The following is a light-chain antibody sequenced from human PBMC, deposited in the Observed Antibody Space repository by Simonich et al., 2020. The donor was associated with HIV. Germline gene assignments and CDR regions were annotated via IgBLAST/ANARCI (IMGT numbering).Light chain of an antibody. CDR2: AAS. CDR3: QQAITFPRT. V-gene: IGKV1-39*01. CDR1: QSISSY. Sequence: DIQMTQSPSSLSASVGDRVTITCRASQSISSYLNWYQQKPGKAPKLLMYAASSLQSGVPSRFSGSGAGTKFTLTISSLQPEDFATYYCQQAITFPRTFGQGTRVDVK. J-gene: IGKJ1*01.